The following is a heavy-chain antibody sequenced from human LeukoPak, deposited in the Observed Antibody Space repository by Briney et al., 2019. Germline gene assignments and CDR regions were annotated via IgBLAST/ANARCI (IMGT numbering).Heavy chain of an antibody. V-gene: IGHV1-69*01. CDR2: IIPIFGTA. CDR1: GGTFSSYA. Sequence: ASVKVSCKASGGTFSSYAFSWVRQAPGQGLEWMGGIIPIFGTANYAQKFQGRVTITADESTSTAYMELSSLRSEDTAVYYCARVRGWMATIEEFYFDYWGQGTLVTVSS. J-gene: IGHJ4*02. D-gene: IGHD5-24*01. CDR3: ARVRGWMATIEEFYFDY.